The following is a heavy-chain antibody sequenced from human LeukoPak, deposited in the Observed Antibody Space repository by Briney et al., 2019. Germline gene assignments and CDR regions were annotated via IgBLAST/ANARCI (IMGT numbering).Heavy chain of an antibody. V-gene: IGHV3-72*01. CDR3: AKSGSYHAFDI. D-gene: IGHD1-26*01. CDR1: GFTISDHY. CDR2: TRNKANSYTT. Sequence: GGSLRLSCAVTGFTISDHYLDWVGQAPGHGLYWVGRTRNKANSYTTEYAASVKGRFTISRDDSKNSLYLQMNSLKTDDTAVYYCAKSGSYHAFDIWGQGTMVTVSS. J-gene: IGHJ3*02.